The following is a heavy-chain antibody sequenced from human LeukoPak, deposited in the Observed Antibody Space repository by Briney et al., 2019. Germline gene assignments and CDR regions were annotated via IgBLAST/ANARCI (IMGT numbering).Heavy chain of an antibody. D-gene: IGHD6-13*01. CDR2: IYYSGST. J-gene: IGHJ6*02. Sequence: PSETLSLTCTVSGGSISSGDYYWSWIRQPPGKGLEWIGYIYYSGSTYYNPSLKSRVTISVDTSKNQFSLKLSSVTAADTAVYYCARVHEGSSSWYSSYYYYGMDVWGQGTTVTVSS. CDR1: GGSISSGDYY. V-gene: IGHV4-30-4*01. CDR3: ARVHEGSSSWYSSYYYYGMDV.